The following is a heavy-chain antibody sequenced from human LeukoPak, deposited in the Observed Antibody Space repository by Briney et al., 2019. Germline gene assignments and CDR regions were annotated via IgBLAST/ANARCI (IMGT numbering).Heavy chain of an antibody. V-gene: IGHV4-34*01. J-gene: IGHJ4*02. D-gene: IGHD6-13*01. Sequence: SETLSLTCAVYGGSFSGCYWSWIRQPPGKGLEWIGEINHSGSTNYNPSLKSRVTISVDTSKNQFSLKLSSVTAADTAVYYCARGLRSRYSSSLDSNWGQGTLVTVSS. CDR2: INHSGST. CDR3: ARGLRSRYSSSLDSN. CDR1: GGSFSGCY.